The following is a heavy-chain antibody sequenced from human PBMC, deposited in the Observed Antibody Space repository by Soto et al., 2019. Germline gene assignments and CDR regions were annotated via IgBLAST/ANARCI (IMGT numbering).Heavy chain of an antibody. Sequence: SETLSLTCTVSGGSISSYYWSWIRQPPGKGLEWIGYIYYSGSTNYNPSLKSRVTISVDTSKNQFSLKLSSVTAADTAVYYCAREGGQWLAQMHDAFDIWGQGTMVTVSS. V-gene: IGHV4-59*01. D-gene: IGHD6-19*01. CDR2: IYYSGST. CDR1: GGSISSYY. CDR3: AREGGQWLAQMHDAFDI. J-gene: IGHJ3*02.